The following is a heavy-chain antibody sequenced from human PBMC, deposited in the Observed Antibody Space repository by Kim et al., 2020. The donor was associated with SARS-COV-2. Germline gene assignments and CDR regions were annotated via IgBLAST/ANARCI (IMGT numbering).Heavy chain of an antibody. Sequence: VRFTISRDNSKNTLYLQMNSLRAEDTAVYYCAKAILKWLFPPYYDFGMDVWGQGTTVTVSS. D-gene: IGHD3-22*01. J-gene: IGHJ6*02. CDR3: AKAILKWLFPPYYDFGMDV. V-gene: IGHV3-23*01.